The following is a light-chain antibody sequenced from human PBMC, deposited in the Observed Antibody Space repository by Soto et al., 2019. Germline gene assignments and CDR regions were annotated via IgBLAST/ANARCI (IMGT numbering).Light chain of an antibody. CDR3: CSYACSYTWV. J-gene: IGLJ3*02. CDR2: DFS. V-gene: IGLV2-11*01. Sequence: QSALTQPRSVSGSPGQSVTISCTGTSSDVGGYNYVSWYQQHPGKAPKLMIYDFSKRPSGVPDRFSGSKSGNTASLTISGLQAEDEADYYCCSYACSYTWVCGGGTKLTVL. CDR1: SSDVGGYNY.